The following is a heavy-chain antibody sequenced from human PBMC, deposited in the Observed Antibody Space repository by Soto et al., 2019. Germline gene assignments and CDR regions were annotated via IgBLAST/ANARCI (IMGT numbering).Heavy chain of an antibody. CDR1: GFTFSSYA. V-gene: IGHV3-30-3*01. J-gene: IGHJ4*02. CDR2: ISYDGSNK. CDR3: ARDYQDYYDSSGYSHIPDY. Sequence: GSLRLSCAASGFTFSSYAMHWVRQAPGKGLEWVAVISYDGSNKYYADSVKGRFTISRDNSKNTLYLQMNSLRAEDTAVYYCARDYQDYYDSSGYSHIPDYWGQGTLVTVSS. D-gene: IGHD3-22*01.